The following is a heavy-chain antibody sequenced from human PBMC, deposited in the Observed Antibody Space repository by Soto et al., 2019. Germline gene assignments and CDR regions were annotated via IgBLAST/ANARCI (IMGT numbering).Heavy chain of an antibody. J-gene: IGHJ5*02. CDR2: ISAYNGNT. D-gene: IGHD2-2*03. CDR3: ARDIVGIVVVPAAIPNWFDP. Sequence: QVQLVQSGAEVKKPGASVKVSCKASGYTFTSYGISWVRQAPGQGLEWMGWISAYNGNTNYAQKLQGRVTMTTDTSTSTAYMELSSLRSDDTAVYYCARDIVGIVVVPAAIPNWFDPWGQGTLVTVSS. CDR1: GYTFTSYG. V-gene: IGHV1-18*01.